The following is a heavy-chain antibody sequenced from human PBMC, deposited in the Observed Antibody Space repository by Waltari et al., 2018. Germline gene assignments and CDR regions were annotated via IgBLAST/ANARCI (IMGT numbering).Heavy chain of an antibody. J-gene: IGHJ3*02. Sequence: QLQLQESGPGLVKPSETLSLTCTVSGGSISSSSNYWGWIRQPPGKGLEWIGCIYYSGATYYNPALKGRVTISVDTSKNQFSLKLSSLTAADTAVYYCARIRYFDWFPDAFDIWGQGTMVTVSS. D-gene: IGHD3-9*01. CDR1: GGSISSSSNY. CDR3: ARIRYFDWFPDAFDI. CDR2: IYYSGAT. V-gene: IGHV4-39*01.